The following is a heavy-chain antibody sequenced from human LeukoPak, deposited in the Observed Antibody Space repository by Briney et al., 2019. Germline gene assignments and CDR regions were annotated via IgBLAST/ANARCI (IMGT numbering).Heavy chain of an antibody. D-gene: IGHD6-6*01. CDR2: INPNSGGT. CDR3: ARDRVRKAARREIGY. CDR1: GYTFTGYY. J-gene: IGHJ4*02. Sequence: ASVKVSCKASGYTFTGYYMHWVRQAPGQGLEWMGWINPNSGGTNYAQKFQGRVTMTRDTSINTAYMELSRLRSDDTAVYYCARDRVRKAARREIGYWGQGTLVTVSS. V-gene: IGHV1-2*02.